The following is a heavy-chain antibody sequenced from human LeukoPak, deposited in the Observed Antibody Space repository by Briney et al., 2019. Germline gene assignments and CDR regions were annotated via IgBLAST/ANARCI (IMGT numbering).Heavy chain of an antibody. CDR3: ARHPEGDMVRGVTPNYYFDY. D-gene: IGHD3-10*01. V-gene: IGHV4-34*01. CDR1: GGSFSGYY. Sequence: PSETLSLTCAVYGGSFSGYYWSWIRQPPGKGLEWIGEINHSGSTNYNPSLKSRVTISVDTSKNQFSLKLSSVTAADTAVYYCARHPEGDMVRGVTPNYYFDYWGQGTLVTVSS. CDR2: INHSGST. J-gene: IGHJ4*02.